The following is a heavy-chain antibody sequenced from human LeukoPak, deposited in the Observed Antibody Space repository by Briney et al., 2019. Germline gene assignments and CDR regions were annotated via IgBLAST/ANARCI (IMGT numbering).Heavy chain of an antibody. Sequence: PGGSLRLSCAASGFTFDDYGMSWVRQAPGKGLEWVSGINWNGGSTAYADSVKGRFTISRDFAKNSLYLRMNSLRAEDTALYYCARHGNSYYYYYMDVWGKGTTVTVSS. D-gene: IGHD4-23*01. J-gene: IGHJ6*03. CDR3: ARHGNSYYYYYMDV. CDR2: INWNGGST. V-gene: IGHV3-20*04. CDR1: GFTFDDYG.